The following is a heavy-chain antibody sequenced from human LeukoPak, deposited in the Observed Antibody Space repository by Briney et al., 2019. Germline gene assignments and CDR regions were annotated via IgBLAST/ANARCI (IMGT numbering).Heavy chain of an antibody. D-gene: IGHD1-1*01. J-gene: IGHJ4*02. V-gene: IGHV1-18*01. CDR2: ISAYNGNT. Sequence: GASVKVSCKASGYTFTGYGISWVRQAPGQGLEWMGWISAYNGNTNYAQKLQGRVTMTTDTSTSTAYMELRSLRSDDTAVYYSARIPRGSGNDKNIGDWGQGTLVTVSS. CDR3: ARIPRGSGNDKNIGD. CDR1: GYTFTGYG.